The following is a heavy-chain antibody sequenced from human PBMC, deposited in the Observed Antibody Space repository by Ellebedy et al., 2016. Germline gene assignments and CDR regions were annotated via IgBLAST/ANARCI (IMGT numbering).Heavy chain of an antibody. D-gene: IGHD5-18*01. V-gene: IGHV3-30-3*01. Sequence: SCKVSGYTLTELSMHWVRQAPGKGLEWVAVISYDGSNKYYADSVKGRFTISRDNSKNTLYLQMNSLRAEDTAVYYCASTPDTAMVPHFDYWGQGTLVTVSS. CDR1: GYTLTELS. CDR2: ISYDGSNK. J-gene: IGHJ4*02. CDR3: ASTPDTAMVPHFDY.